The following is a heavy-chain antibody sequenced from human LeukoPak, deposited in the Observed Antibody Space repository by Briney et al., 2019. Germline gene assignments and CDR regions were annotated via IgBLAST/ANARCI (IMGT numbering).Heavy chain of an antibody. D-gene: IGHD2-15*01. Sequence: AESLKTFCNAFGYIFLNHWIGCVRQMPGRALEGMGFIYPGDSDTRYTPSIHGQVTISDDKSMTTAYREWHSLEASATAMYFCAKSGGSRPLYFDTWGQGTLVTVSS. CDR3: AKSGGSRPLYFDT. CDR2: IYPGDSDT. J-gene: IGHJ4*02. CDR1: GYIFLNHW. V-gene: IGHV5-51*01.